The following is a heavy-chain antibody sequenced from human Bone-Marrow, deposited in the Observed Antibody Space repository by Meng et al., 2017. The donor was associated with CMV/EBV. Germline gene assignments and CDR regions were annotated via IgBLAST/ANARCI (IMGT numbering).Heavy chain of an antibody. CDR3: ARDLDGGSCSGGSCYPPSGAFDI. V-gene: IGHV1-69*05. CDR2: IIPIFGTA. CDR1: GYTFTGYY. Sequence: SVQVSCMASGYTFTGYYMHWVRQAPGQGLEWMGGIIPIFGTAKYAQKFQGRVTITTDESTSTAYMELSSLRSEDTAVYYCARDLDGGSCSGGSCYPPSGAFDIWGQGTMVTVSS. J-gene: IGHJ3*02. D-gene: IGHD2-15*01.